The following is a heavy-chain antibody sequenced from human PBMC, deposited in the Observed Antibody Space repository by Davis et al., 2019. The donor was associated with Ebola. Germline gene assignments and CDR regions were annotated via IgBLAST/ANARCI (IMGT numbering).Heavy chain of an antibody. D-gene: IGHD3-3*01. CDR1: GFTFSSYA. CDR2: ISYDGSNK. V-gene: IGHV3-30-3*01. Sequence: GESLKISCAASGFTFSSYAMHWVRQAPGKGLEWVAVISYDGSNKYYADSVKGRFTISRDNAKNSLYLQMNSLRDEDTAVYYCARDQRYYDFWSGYSYWGQGTLVTVSS. J-gene: IGHJ4*02. CDR3: ARDQRYYDFWSGYSY.